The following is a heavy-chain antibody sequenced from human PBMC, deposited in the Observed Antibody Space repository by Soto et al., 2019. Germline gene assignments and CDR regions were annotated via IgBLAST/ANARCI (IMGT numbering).Heavy chain of an antibody. D-gene: IGHD2-2*01. CDR1: GFTFSSYW. CDR2: INSDGSST. V-gene: IGHV3-74*01. CDR3: ARGEPAAPLPDYYYYMDV. J-gene: IGHJ6*03. Sequence: EVQLVESGGGLVQPGGSLRLSCAASGFTFSSYWMHWVRQAPGKGLVWVSRINSDGSSTSYADSVKGRFTISRDNAKNTRYRQMNRLRAEDAAVYYCARGEPAAPLPDYYYYMDVWGKGTTVTVSS.